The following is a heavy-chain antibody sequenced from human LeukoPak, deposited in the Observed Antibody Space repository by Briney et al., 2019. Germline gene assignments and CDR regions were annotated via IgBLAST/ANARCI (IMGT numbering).Heavy chain of an antibody. J-gene: IGHJ5*02. CDR3: AKLPRSSGLPSS. D-gene: IGHD3-22*01. Sequence: GGSLRLSCAASGFTFSSYEMNWVRQAPGKGLEWVAFIRYDGSFKYYADSVKGRFTISRDNSKDTLFLQMNSLRAEDTALYYCAKLPRSSGLPSSWGQGTLVTVSS. CDR2: IRYDGSFK. V-gene: IGHV3-30*02. CDR1: GFTFSSYE.